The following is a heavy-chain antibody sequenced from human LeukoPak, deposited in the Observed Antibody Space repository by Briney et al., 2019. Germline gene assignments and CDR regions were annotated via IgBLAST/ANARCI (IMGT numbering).Heavy chain of an antibody. CDR1: GYTFTSYD. V-gene: IGHV1-18*01. CDR2: ISAYNGNT. D-gene: IGHD3-22*01. Sequence: ASVKVSCKASGYTFTSYDINWVRQTPGQGLEWMGWISAYNGNTNYAQKLQGRVTMTTDTSTSTAYMELRSLRSDDTAVYYCARTKFYYDSSGAVDYWGQGTLVTVSS. J-gene: IGHJ4*02. CDR3: ARTKFYYDSSGAVDY.